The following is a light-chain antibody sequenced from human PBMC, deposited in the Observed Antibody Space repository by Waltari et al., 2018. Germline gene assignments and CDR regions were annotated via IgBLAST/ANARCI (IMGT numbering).Light chain of an antibody. J-gene: IGLJ3*02. CDR3: SSRNGRANQVV. CDR2: GKD. CDR1: FLRTSY. V-gene: IGLV3-19*01. Sequence: SSELTQDPAVSVALGQTVRITCQGDFLRTSYASWYQVKPGQAPVLVLCGKDKRPSGIHDRISGYSSGTTSSLTITGARAEDEAVYYCSSRNGRANQVVFGGGTKVTVL.